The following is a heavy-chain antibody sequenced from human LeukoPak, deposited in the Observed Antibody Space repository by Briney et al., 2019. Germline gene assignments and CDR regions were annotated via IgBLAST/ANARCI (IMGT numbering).Heavy chain of an antibody. J-gene: IGHJ6*02. CDR2: IYHSGST. CDR3: AREPHYYYGSGSYRGSYGMDV. Sequence: PSGTLSLTCAVSGGSISSSNWWSWVRQPPGKGLEWIGEIYHSGSTNYNPSLKSRVTISVDKSKNQFSLKLSSVTAADTAVYYCAREPHYYYGSGSYRGSYGMDVWGQGTTVTVSS. D-gene: IGHD3-10*01. V-gene: IGHV4-4*02. CDR1: GGSISSSNW.